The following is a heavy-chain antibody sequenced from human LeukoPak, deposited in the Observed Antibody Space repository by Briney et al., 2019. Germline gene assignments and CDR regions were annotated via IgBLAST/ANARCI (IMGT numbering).Heavy chain of an antibody. J-gene: IGHJ6*03. CDR2: VYYSGST. Sequence: PSETLSLTCAVYGGSFSGYYWNWIRQPPGKGLEWIGSVYYSGSTYYNPSLKSRVTISVDTSKNQFSLNRISVTAADTAYYMDVWGKRTTVTGSS. CDR1: GGSFSGYY. V-gene: IGHV4-34*03. CDR3: V.